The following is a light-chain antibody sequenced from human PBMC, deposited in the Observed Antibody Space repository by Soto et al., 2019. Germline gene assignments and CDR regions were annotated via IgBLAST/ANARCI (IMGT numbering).Light chain of an antibody. V-gene: IGKV3-20*01. CDR2: GAS. CDR3: QQYGSSPTT. Sequence: EIVLTQSPGTLSLSPGERVTLSCRASQSVSSSYLAWYQQKPGQAPRLLIYGASSRATGIPDRSSGSGSGTDFTLTISRLEPEDFAVYYCQQYGSSPTTFGQGTKVDI. CDR1: QSVSSSY. J-gene: IGKJ1*01.